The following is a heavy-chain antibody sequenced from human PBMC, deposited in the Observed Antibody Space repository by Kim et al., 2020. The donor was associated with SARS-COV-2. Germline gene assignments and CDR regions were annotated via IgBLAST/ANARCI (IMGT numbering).Heavy chain of an antibody. D-gene: IGHD6-19*01. CDR2: INPNSGGT. J-gene: IGHJ4*02. CDR1: GYTFTGYY. CDR3: ARAPEWVAGTDY. Sequence: ASVKVSCKASGYTFTGYYMHWVRQAPGQGLEWMGRINPNSGGTNYAQKFQGRVTMTRDTSISTDYMELSRLRSDDTAVYYCARAPEWVAGTDYWGQGTLVTVSS. V-gene: IGHV1-2*06.